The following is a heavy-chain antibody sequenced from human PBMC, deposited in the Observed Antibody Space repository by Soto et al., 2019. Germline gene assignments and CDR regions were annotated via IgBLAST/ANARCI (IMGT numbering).Heavy chain of an antibody. Sequence: PSETLSLTCAVYGGSFSGYYWSWIRQPPGKGLEWIGEINHSGSTNYNPSLKSRVTISVDTSKNQFSLKLSSVTAADTAVYYCARGRGSLAAAGFDYWGQGTLVTVSS. CDR3: ARGRGSLAAAGFDY. CDR1: GGSFSGYY. CDR2: INHSGST. V-gene: IGHV4-34*01. D-gene: IGHD6-13*01. J-gene: IGHJ4*02.